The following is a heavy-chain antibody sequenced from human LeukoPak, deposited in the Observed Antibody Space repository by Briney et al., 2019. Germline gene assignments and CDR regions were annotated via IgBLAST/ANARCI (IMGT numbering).Heavy chain of an antibody. CDR2: INHSGST. J-gene: IGHJ4*02. V-gene: IGHV4-34*01. D-gene: IGHD5-24*01. Sequence: EPSETLSLTCAVYGGSFSGYYWSWIRQPPGKGLEWIGEINHSGSTNYNPSLKSRVTISVDTSKNQFSLKLSSVTAADTAVYYCARRDGFTYYFDYWGQGTLVTVSS. CDR1: GGSFSGYY. CDR3: ARRDGFTYYFDY.